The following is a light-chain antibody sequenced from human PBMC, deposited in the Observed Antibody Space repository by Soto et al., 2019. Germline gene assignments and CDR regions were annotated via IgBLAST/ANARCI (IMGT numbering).Light chain of an antibody. Sequence: EIVLTQSPGTLSLSPGERATLSCSASQSVSSSYLAWYQQKPGQAPRLLIYGASSRATGIPDRFSGSGSGTDFTLTISRLEPEDFAVYYCQQRGVWPLTFGGGTKVDIK. CDR3: QQRGVWPLT. CDR1: QSVSSSY. J-gene: IGKJ4*01. CDR2: GAS. V-gene: IGKV3D-20*02.